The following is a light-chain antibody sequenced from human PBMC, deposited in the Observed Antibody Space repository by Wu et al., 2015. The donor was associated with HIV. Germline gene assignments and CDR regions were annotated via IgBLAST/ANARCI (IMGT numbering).Light chain of an antibody. J-gene: IGKJ3*01. CDR3: QQYGSSFT. CDR1: QTIRSNY. Sequence: PGERATLSCRASQTIRSNYIAWYQQKPGQAPRLLIYGATSRATGIPDRFSGSGSGTDFTLTISRLEPEDIAVYYCQQYGSSFTFGPGTKVDLK. V-gene: IGKV3-20*01. CDR2: GAT.